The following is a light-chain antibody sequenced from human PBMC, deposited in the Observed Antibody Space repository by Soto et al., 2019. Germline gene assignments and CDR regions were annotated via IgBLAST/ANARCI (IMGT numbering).Light chain of an antibody. J-gene: IGKJ1*01. CDR3: QQRSNWPGT. Sequence: EIVLTQSPATVSLSPGERATLSCRASQSVSSYLAWYQQKPGQAPRLLIYDASNRATGIPARFSGSGSGTDFTPTISSLEPEDFAVYYCQQRSNWPGTFGQGTKVEIK. CDR1: QSVSSY. V-gene: IGKV3-11*01. CDR2: DAS.